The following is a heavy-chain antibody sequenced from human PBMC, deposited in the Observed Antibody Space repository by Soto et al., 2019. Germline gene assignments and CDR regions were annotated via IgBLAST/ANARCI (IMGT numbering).Heavy chain of an antibody. D-gene: IGHD5-12*01. J-gene: IGHJ4*02. CDR3: ARVRGGYSGYDYSSSWYGESIDY. Sequence: PGGSLRLSCAASGFTFSDHYMDWVRQAPGKGLEWVGRTRNKANSYTTEYAASVKGRFTISRDDSKNSLYLQMNSLKTEDTAVYYCARVRGGYSGYDYSSSWYGESIDYWGQGTLVTVSS. CDR2: TRNKANSYTT. V-gene: IGHV3-72*01. CDR1: GFTFSDHY.